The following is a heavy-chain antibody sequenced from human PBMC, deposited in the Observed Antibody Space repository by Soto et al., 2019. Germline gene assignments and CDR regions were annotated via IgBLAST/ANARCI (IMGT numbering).Heavy chain of an antibody. CDR1: GGSISSYY. CDR2: SYYSGST. J-gene: IGHJ5*02. V-gene: IGHV4-59*01. Sequence: QVQLQESGPGLVKPSETLSLTCTVSGGSISSYYWSWIRQPPGKGLEWIGYSYYSGSTNYNPSLKSRVTTSVDTSKNQFSLKLSSVTAAETAVYYCASVPGLGWFDPWGQGTLVTVSS. D-gene: IGHD3-16*01. CDR3: ASVPGLGWFDP.